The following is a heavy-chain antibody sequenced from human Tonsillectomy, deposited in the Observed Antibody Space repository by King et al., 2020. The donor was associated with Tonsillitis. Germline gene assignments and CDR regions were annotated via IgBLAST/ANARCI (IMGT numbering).Heavy chain of an antibody. J-gene: IGHJ3*02. Sequence: VQLVESGGGLVQPGGSLRLSCAASGFTFSSYAMSWVRQAPGKGLEWVSAISGSGGSTYYADSVKGRFTISRDNSKNTLYLQMNSLRAEDTAVYYCAKDLYWYYGSGSYFFDAFDIWGQGTMVTVSS. V-gene: IGHV3-23*04. CDR2: ISGSGGST. CDR1: GFTFSSYA. D-gene: IGHD3-10*01. CDR3: AKDLYWYYGSGSYFFDAFDI.